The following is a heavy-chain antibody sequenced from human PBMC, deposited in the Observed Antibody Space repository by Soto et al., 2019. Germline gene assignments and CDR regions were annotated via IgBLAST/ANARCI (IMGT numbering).Heavy chain of an antibody. V-gene: IGHV2-5*02. CDR3: APSLIPNRGSRGAFDY. CDR1: GFSLSTSGVG. CDR2: IYWDDDK. D-gene: IGHD7-27*01. J-gene: IGHJ4*02. Sequence: QITLKESGPTLVKPTQTLTLTCTFSGFSLSTSGVGVGWIRQPPGKALEWLALIYWDDDKRYSPSLKSRLTTPHDTSKNQVFLTTPTQDPVDKATYSCAPSLIPNRGSRGAFDYWGQGTLVTVSS.